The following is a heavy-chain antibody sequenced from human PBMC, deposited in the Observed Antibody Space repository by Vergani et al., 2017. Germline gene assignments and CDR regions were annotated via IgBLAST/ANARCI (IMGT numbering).Heavy chain of an antibody. Sequence: QVQLVESGGGVVQPGRSLRLSCAASGFTFSSYAMHWVRQAPGKGLEWVAVISYDGSNKYYADSVKGRFTISRDNSKNTLYLQMNSLRAEDTAVYYCARDSETMTLDYWGQGTLVTVSS. CDR3: ARDSETMTLDY. D-gene: IGHD4-17*01. V-gene: IGHV3-30*04. CDR2: ISYDGSNK. J-gene: IGHJ4*02. CDR1: GFTFSSYA.